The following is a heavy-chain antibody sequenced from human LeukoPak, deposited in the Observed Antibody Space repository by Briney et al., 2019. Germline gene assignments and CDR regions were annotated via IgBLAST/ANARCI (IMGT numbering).Heavy chain of an antibody. V-gene: IGHV1-2*02. D-gene: IGHD3-10*01. Sequence: ASVKVSCKASGYTFTGYYMHWVRQAPGQGLEWMRWINPNSGGTNYAQKFQGRVTMTRDTSISTAYMELSRLRSDDTAVYYCTRAAYYFGSGSDYFDYWGQGTLVTVSS. CDR1: GYTFTGYY. CDR3: TRAAYYFGSGSDYFDY. CDR2: INPNSGGT. J-gene: IGHJ4*02.